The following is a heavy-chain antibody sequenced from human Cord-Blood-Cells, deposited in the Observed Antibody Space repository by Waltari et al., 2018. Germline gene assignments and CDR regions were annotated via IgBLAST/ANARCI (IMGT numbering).Heavy chain of an antibody. CDR3: ARGRPGRAGAFDI. CDR2: INHSGST. D-gene: IGHD1-26*01. CDR1: GGSFSGYY. Sequence: QVQLQQWGAGLLKPSETLSLTCAVYGGSFSGYYWSWIRQPPGKGLEWIGEINHSGSTNYHPSLKSRVTISVDTSKNQFSLKLSSGTAADTAVYYCARGRPGRAGAFDIWGQGTMVTDSS. V-gene: IGHV4-34*01. J-gene: IGHJ3*02.